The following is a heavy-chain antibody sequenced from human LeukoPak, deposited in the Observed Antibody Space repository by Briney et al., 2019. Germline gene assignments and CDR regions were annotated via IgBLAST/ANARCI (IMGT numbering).Heavy chain of an antibody. D-gene: IGHD1-26*01. CDR2: IIPIFGTA. CDR3: AIDPSVPSARRPELRPFDY. J-gene: IGHJ4*02. V-gene: IGHV1-69*13. CDR1: GGTFSSYA. Sequence: SVKVSCKASGGTFSSYAISWVRQAPGQGLEWMGGIIPIFGTANYAQKFQGRVTITADESTSTAYKELSSLRSEDTAVYYCAIDPSVPSARRPELRPFDYWGQGTLVTVSS.